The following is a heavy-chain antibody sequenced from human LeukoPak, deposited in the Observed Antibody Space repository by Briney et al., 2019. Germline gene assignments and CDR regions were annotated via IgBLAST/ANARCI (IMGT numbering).Heavy chain of an antibody. CDR1: GFNLRTYE. V-gene: IGHV3-48*03. D-gene: IGHD2-15*01. J-gene: IGHJ4*02. CDR3: ARDSGHWEDNSCHHFDY. CDR2: ISESGSTI. Sequence: PGGSLRVSCAASGFNLRTYEMNWVRQAPGKGLEWVAYISESGSTIYYADSVKGRFTISRDNAKNSLYLQLNSLRADDTAVYYCARDSGHWEDNSCHHFDYWGQGTLVTVSS.